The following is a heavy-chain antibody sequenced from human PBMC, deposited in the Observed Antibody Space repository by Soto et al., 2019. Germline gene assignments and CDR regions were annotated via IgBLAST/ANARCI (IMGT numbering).Heavy chain of an antibody. Sequence: QVRLVQSGAEVKKPGSSVKVSCKASGGTFSSYAISWVRQAPGQGHEWMGGIIPIFGTANYAQKFQGRARVAADESTGTAYRELSRLRFENTAVYYFASQPEGPDSSGYLWGQGTLVTVSS. D-gene: IGHD3-22*01. CDR3: ASQPEGPDSSGYL. J-gene: IGHJ5*02. CDR2: IIPIFGTA. CDR1: GGTFSSYA. V-gene: IGHV1-69*01.